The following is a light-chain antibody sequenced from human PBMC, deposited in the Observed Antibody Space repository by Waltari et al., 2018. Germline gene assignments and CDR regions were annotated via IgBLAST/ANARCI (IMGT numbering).Light chain of an antibody. Sequence: SYELTQPSSVSVSPGQTAKISCSGNILAKKCARGFQQKPGQAPVLIIYKDTERPSGIPGRFSGSSSGTPVTLTVSGAQVEDEADYYCYCAADDNRLFGGGTKLTVL. V-gene: IGLV3-27*01. CDR3: YCAADDNRL. CDR1: ILAKKC. J-gene: IGLJ2*01. CDR2: KDT.